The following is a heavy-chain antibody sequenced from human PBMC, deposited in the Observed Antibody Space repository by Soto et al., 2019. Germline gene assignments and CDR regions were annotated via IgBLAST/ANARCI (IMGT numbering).Heavy chain of an antibody. CDR2: IIPILGIA. CDR1: GGTFSSYT. D-gene: IGHD4-17*01. J-gene: IGHJ4*02. Sequence: GASVKVSCKASGGTFSSYTISWVRQAPGQGLEWMGRIIPILGIANYAQKFQGRVTITADKSTSTAYMELSSLRSEDTAVYYCARDSHAPLGAVTTDYWGQGTLVTVSS. CDR3: ARDSHAPLGAVTTDY. V-gene: IGHV1-69*04.